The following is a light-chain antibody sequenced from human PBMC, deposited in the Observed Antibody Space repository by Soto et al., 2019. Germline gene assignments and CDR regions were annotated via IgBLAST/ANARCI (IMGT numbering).Light chain of an antibody. CDR3: AAWDDSLNGRV. J-gene: IGLJ2*01. Sequence: QSVLTQPPSASGTPGQRVTISCSGSSSNIGSNTVNWYQQLPGTAPKLLIYSSNQRPSGVPDRFSGSTSGTSAPLAISGLQSEDEADYYCAAWDDSLNGRVFGGGTKLTVL. V-gene: IGLV1-44*01. CDR2: SSN. CDR1: SSNIGSNT.